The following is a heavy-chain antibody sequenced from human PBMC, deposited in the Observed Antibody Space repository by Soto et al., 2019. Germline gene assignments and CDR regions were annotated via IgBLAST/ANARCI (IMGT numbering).Heavy chain of an antibody. Sequence: QVQLVQSGAEEKKPGASVKVTCKASGYTFTSYAIHWVRQAPGQRLEWMGWINAGNGNTKYSQKFQGRVTITRDTSASTAYMELSSLKSEDTAVYYCARGDWWLFDYWGQGTLVTVSS. J-gene: IGHJ4*02. CDR2: INAGNGNT. CDR3: ARGDWWLFDY. V-gene: IGHV1-3*05. CDR1: GYTFTSYA. D-gene: IGHD2-8*02.